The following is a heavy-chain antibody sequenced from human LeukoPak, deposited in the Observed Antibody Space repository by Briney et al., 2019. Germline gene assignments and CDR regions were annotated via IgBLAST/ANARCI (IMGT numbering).Heavy chain of an antibody. V-gene: IGHV4-4*07. D-gene: IGHD6-19*01. CDR2: IYTSGST. CDR1: GGSISSYY. CDR3: ARSSVADPYTWFDP. Sequence: SETLSLTCTVSGGSISSYYWSWIRQPAGKGLEWIGRIYTSGSTNYNPSLQSRVTISVDKSKNQFSLKLSSVTAADTAVYYCARSSVADPYTWFDPWGQGSLVSVSS. J-gene: IGHJ5*02.